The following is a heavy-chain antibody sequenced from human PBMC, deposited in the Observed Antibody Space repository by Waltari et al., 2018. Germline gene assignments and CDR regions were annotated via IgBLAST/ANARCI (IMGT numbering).Heavy chain of an antibody. Sequence: QLWESGGDSVQPGGSLRLSCVGSGPSFSSSAVAWVRQAPGKGLEWVADINGGGGDKDDGDVVEGRFTIARDHAKDTVLLQMDSLRVEDTAVYYGAKDLSSKEGLFSMDVWGQGTTVTVSS. V-gene: IGHV3-23*02. CDR2: INGGGGDK. D-gene: IGHD3-9*01. CDR3: AKDLSSKEGLFSMDV. J-gene: IGHJ6*01. CDR1: GPSFSSSA.